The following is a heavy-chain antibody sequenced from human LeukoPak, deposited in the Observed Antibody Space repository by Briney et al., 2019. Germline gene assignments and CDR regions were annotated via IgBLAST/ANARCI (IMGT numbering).Heavy chain of an antibody. CDR2: INHSGST. Sequence: PSETLSLTCAVYGGSSSGYYWSWIRQPPGKGLEWIGEINHSGSTNYNPSLKSRVTISVDTSKNQFSLKLSSVTAADTAVYYCARSPMVRGVTVLFYFDYWGQGTLVTVSS. V-gene: IGHV4-34*01. CDR1: GGSSSGYY. J-gene: IGHJ4*02. D-gene: IGHD3-10*01. CDR3: ARSPMVRGVTVLFYFDY.